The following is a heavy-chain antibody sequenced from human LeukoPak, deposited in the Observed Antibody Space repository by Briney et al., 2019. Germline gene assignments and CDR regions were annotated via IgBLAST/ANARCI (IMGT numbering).Heavy chain of an antibody. D-gene: IGHD3-3*01. V-gene: IGHV3-23*01. CDR3: AKENYDFWSGYYTGFDY. CDR1: GFTFSSYA. Sequence: GGSLRLSCAASGFTFSSYAMSWVRQAPGKGLEWVSAISGSGGSTYYADSVKGRFTISRDNSKNTLYLQMNSLSAEDTAVYYCAKENYDFWSGYYTGFDYWGQGTLVTVSS. CDR2: ISGSGGST. J-gene: IGHJ4*02.